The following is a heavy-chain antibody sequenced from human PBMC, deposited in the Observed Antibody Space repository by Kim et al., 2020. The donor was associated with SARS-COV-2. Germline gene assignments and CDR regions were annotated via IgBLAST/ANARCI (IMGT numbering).Heavy chain of an antibody. J-gene: IGHJ3*02. Sequence: GGSLRLSCAASGFTFSSYDMHWVRQATGKGLEWVSAIGTAGDTYYPGSVKGRFTISRENAKNSLYLQMNSLRAGDTAVYYCARESLYCTNGVCYPAFDIWGQGTMVTVSS. D-gene: IGHD2-8*01. CDR2: IGTAGDT. CDR1: GFTFSSYD. CDR3: ARESLYCTNGVCYPAFDI. V-gene: IGHV3-13*04.